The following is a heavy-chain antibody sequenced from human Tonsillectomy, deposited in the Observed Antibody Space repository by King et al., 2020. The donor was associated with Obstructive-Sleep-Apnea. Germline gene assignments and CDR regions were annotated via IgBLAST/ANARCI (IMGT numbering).Heavy chain of an antibody. Sequence: QLQLVQSGAEVRKPGSSVTVSCKASGGTFSNYTISWVRQAPGQGLEWMGGIMPIANVVRLAPNFQDRVTITADRSTNTAYMELGSLTKEDTAVYYCGGPPPTVPLPDSSLWDHVFCYALDVWGQGTTVTVSS. CDR1: GGTFSNYT. CDR2: IMPIANVV. D-gene: IGHD3-16*01. V-gene: IGHV1-69*02. J-gene: IGHJ6*02. CDR3: GGPPPTVPLPDSSLWDHVFCYALDV.